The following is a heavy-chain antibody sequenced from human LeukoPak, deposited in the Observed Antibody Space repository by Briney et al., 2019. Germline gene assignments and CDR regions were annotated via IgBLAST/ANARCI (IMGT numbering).Heavy chain of an antibody. CDR3: ASDSSGYQFFDH. CDR1: GGSITSHH. V-gene: IGHV4-59*11. CDR2: IYYSGTT. D-gene: IGHD3-22*01. Sequence: SETLSLTYTVSGGSITSHHWNWIRQTPGKGLEWIGYIYYSGTTNYNPSLKSRVTISVDTSKNQFSLILSSVTAADTGVYYCASDSSGYQFFDHWGQGTLVTVSS. J-gene: IGHJ4*02.